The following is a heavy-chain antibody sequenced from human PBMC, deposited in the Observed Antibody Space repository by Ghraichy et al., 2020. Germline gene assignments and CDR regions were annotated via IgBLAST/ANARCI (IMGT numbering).Heavy chain of an antibody. J-gene: IGHJ4*02. V-gene: IGHV4-61*01. D-gene: IGHD3-22*01. Sequence: SQTLSLTCTVSGDSVSSGTYYWSWIRQPPGKGLEWIGYIYYRGNTNYNPSLKSRVAISEDTSKNQFSLRLSSVTAADTAVYYCARDRRDNNDSSGSLQNWGQGTLVTVSS. CDR3: ARDRRDNNDSSGSLQN. CDR1: GDSVSSGTYY. CDR2: IYYRGNT.